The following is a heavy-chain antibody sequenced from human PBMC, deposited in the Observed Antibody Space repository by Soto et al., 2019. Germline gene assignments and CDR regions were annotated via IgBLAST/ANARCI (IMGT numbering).Heavy chain of an antibody. CDR1: GFTFSSCA. CDR2: ISGSGTTS. D-gene: IGHD6-19*01. J-gene: IGHJ4*02. CDR3: ARSPYSSGRYLGDY. Sequence: EVQVLESGGGSVQPGGSLRLSCAASGFTFSSCAMSWVRQAPGKGLEWVSGISGSGTTSYYADSVRGRFIISRDSSKNTLYLQMNSLRAEDTAVYYCARSPYSSGRYLGDYWGQGTLVTVSS. V-gene: IGHV3-23*01.